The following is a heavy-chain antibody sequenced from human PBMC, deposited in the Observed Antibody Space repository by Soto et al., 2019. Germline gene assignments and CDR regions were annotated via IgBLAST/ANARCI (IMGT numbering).Heavy chain of an antibody. CDR3: AIGYCSGGSCYHVDY. V-gene: IGHV1-8*01. Sequence: ASVKVSCKASGYTFTSYDINWVRQATGQGLEWMGWMNPNSGNTGYAQKFQDRVTMTRNTSISTAYMELSRLRSDDTAVYYCAIGYCSGGSCYHVDYWGQGTLVTVSS. CDR1: GYTFTSYD. CDR2: MNPNSGNT. J-gene: IGHJ4*02. D-gene: IGHD2-15*01.